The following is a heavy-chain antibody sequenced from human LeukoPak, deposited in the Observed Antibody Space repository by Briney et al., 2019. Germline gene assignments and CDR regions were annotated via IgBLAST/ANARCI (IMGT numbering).Heavy chain of an antibody. Sequence: GGSLRLSCAASGFTFSSYEMNWVRQAPGKGLELVSYISSSGSPKYYADSVKGRFTISRDNANNSLYLQMNSLRAEDTAVYYCARAGNGWYHYYYYMDVWGKGTTVTISS. D-gene: IGHD6-19*01. J-gene: IGHJ6*03. CDR3: ARAGNGWYHYYYYMDV. CDR1: GFTFSSYE. CDR2: ISSSGSPK. V-gene: IGHV3-48*03.